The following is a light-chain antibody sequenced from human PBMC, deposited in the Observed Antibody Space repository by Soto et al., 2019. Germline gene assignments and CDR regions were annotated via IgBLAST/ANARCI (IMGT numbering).Light chain of an antibody. CDR1: QGVSAY. Sequence: DIQMTQSPSSLSASVGERVTITCRASQGVSAYSLWYQQTQGRAPKLLIYSASNLVSGVPSRFSGSGSGTSFTLTISSLQPEDFATYYCQQSYRTPHTFGQGTKLETK. CDR3: QQSYRTPHT. CDR2: SAS. J-gene: IGKJ2*01. V-gene: IGKV1-39*01.